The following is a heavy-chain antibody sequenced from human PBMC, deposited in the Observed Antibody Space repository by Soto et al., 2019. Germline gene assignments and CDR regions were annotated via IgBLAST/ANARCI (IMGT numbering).Heavy chain of an antibody. CDR2: INHSGST. J-gene: IGHJ6*02. D-gene: IGHD6-13*01. CDR3: ARASYSSSWYGLEGYYYGMDV. V-gene: IGHV4-34*01. Sequence: ASETLSLTCAVYGGSFSGYYWSWIRQPPGKGLEWIGEINHSGSTNYNPSLKSRVTISVDTSKNQFSLKLSSVTAADTAVYYCARASYSSSWYGLEGYYYGMDVWGQGTTVTVSS. CDR1: GGSFSGYY.